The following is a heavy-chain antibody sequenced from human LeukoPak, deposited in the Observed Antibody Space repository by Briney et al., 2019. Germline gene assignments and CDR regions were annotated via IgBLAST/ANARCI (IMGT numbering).Heavy chain of an antibody. D-gene: IGHD5-24*01. J-gene: IGHJ5*02. CDR2: MNPNSGNT. V-gene: IGHV1-8*01. CDR1: GYTFTSYD. Sequence: ASVKVSCKASGYTFTSYDINWVRQATGQGLEWMGWMNPNSGNTDYAQKFQGRVTMTRDTSITTAYTELSSLRSEDTAVYYCARGRWLQQRPNWFDPWGQGTLVTVSS. CDR3: ARGRWLQQRPNWFDP.